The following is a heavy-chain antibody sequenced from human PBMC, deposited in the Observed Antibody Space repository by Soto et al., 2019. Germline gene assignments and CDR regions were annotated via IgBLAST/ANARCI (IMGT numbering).Heavy chain of an antibody. J-gene: IGHJ4*02. Sequence: QVQLVQSGAEVKKPGASVKVSCKASGYTFTSYAMHWVRQAPGQRLEWMGWINAGNGNTKYSQKFQGRVTITRDTSASTAYMELSSLRSEDTAVYYCARLAVAGTVPLDYWGQGTLVTVSS. CDR2: INAGNGNT. V-gene: IGHV1-3*01. D-gene: IGHD6-19*01. CDR3: ARLAVAGTVPLDY. CDR1: GYTFTSYA.